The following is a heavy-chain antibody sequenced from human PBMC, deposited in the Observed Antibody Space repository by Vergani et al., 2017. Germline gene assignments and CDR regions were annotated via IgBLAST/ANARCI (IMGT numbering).Heavy chain of an antibody. CDR3: ARASSGGYSNYRGGSGMDV. CDR2: INPNSGGT. CDR1: GYTFTSYY. J-gene: IGHJ6*02. Sequence: QVQLVQSGAEVKKPGASVKVSCKASGYTFTSYYMHWVRQAPGQGLEWMGWINPNSGGTNYAQKFQGRVTMTRDTSISTAYMELSRLRSDDTAVYYCARASSGGYSNYRGGSGMDVWGQGTTVTVSS. V-gene: IGHV1-2*02. D-gene: IGHD4-11*01.